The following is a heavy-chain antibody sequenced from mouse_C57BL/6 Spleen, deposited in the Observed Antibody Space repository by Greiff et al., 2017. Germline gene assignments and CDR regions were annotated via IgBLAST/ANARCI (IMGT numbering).Heavy chain of an antibody. V-gene: IGHV1-69*01. D-gene: IGHD3-2*02. CDR2: IDPSDSYT. Sequence: QVHVKQPGAELVMPGASVKLSCKASGYTFTSYWMHWVKQRPGQGLEWIGEIDPSDSYTNYNQKFKGKSTLTVDKSSSTAYMQLSSLTSEDSAVYYCARGDSSGYDYWGQGTTLTVSS. CDR1: GYTFTSYW. CDR3: ARGDSSGYDY. J-gene: IGHJ2*01.